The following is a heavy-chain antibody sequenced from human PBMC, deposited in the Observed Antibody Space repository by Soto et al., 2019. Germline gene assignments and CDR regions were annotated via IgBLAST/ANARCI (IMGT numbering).Heavy chain of an antibody. V-gene: IGHV4-30-4*01. Sequence: SETLSLTCTVSGGSISSGDYYWSWIRQPPGKGLEWIGYIYYSGSTYYNPSLKSRVTISVDTSKNQFSLKLSSVTAADTAVYYCARGHTGWSSGWYVDYWGQGTLVTVSS. CDR2: IYYSGST. CDR1: GGSISSGDYY. CDR3: ARGHTGWSSGWYVDY. J-gene: IGHJ4*02. D-gene: IGHD6-19*01.